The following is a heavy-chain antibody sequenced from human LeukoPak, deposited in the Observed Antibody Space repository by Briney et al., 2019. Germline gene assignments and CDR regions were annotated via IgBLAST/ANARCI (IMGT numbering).Heavy chain of an antibody. Sequence: PGGSLRLSCAASGFTFSSYAVSWVRQAPGKGLEWVSAISGSGGSTYYADSVKGRFTISRDNAKNSLYLQMNSLRAEDTAVYYCARRGYDFWSGYSPNADYWGQGTLVTVSS. CDR3: ARRGYDFWSGYSPNADY. CDR2: ISGSGGST. J-gene: IGHJ4*02. V-gene: IGHV3-23*01. CDR1: GFTFSSYA. D-gene: IGHD3-3*01.